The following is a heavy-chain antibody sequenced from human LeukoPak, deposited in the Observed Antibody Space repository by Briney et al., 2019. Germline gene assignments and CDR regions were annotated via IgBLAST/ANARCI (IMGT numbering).Heavy chain of an antibody. Sequence: GGSLRLSCAASGFTFSSFWMSWVRQAPGKGLEWVANIKQDGSEKVYVTSVKGRFTISRDNAENSLFLQMDTLRADDTAVYYCARDPYSSTWSYGMDVWGQGTTVTVSS. CDR1: GFTFSSFW. CDR2: IKQDGSEK. J-gene: IGHJ6*02. D-gene: IGHD6-6*01. V-gene: IGHV3-7*05. CDR3: ARDPYSSTWSYGMDV.